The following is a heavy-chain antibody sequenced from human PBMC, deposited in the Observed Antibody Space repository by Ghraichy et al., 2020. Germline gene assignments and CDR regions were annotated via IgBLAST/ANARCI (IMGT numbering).Heavy chain of an antibody. CDR1: GFTFSSYG. CDR2: IRYDGSNK. D-gene: IGHD6-19*01. CDR3: AKERSIAVAGTWFDP. J-gene: IGHJ5*02. V-gene: IGHV3-30*02. Sequence: GGSLRLSCAASGFTFSSYGMHWVRQAPGKGLEWVAFIRYDGSNKYYADSVKGRFTISRDNSKNTLYLQMNSLRAEDTAVYYCAKERSIAVAGTWFDPWGQGTLVTVSS.